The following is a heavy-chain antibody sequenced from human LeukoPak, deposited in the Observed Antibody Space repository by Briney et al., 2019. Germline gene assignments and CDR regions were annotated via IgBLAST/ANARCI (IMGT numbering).Heavy chain of an antibody. J-gene: IGHJ4*02. V-gene: IGHV3-20*04. CDR1: GFTFDDYG. D-gene: IGHD2-15*01. CDR3: ARYRYCSGGSCYSPFDY. CDR2: INWNGGST. Sequence: SGGSLRLSCAASGFTFDDYGMSWVRQAPGKGLEWVSGINWNGGSTGYADSVKGRFTISRDNAKNSLYLQMNSLRAEDTALYYCARYRYCSGGSCYSPFDYWGQGTLVTVSS.